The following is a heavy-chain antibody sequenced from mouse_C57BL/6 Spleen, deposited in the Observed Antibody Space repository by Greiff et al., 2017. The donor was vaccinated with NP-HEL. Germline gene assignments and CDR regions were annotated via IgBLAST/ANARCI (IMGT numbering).Heavy chain of an antibody. V-gene: IGHV5-17*01. CDR2: ISSGSSTI. D-gene: IGHD2-1*01. J-gene: IGHJ4*01. Sequence: EVMLVESGGGLVKPGGSLKLSCAASGFTFSDYGMHWVRQDPEKGLEWVAYISSGSSTIYYADTVKGRFTISRDNAKNTLFLQMTSLRSEDTAMYYCASCYYGNYYAMDYWGQGTSVTVSS. CDR1: GFTFSDYG. CDR3: ASCYYGNYYAMDY.